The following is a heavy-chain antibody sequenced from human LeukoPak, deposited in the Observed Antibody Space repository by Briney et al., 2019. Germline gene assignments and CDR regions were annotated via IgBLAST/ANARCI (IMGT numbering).Heavy chain of an antibody. Sequence: ASVTVSCKASGYTFTGYYIHWVRQAPGQGLEWMGIIHPSGSTNYSQKFRGRVSMTRDTSTSTVDMELSSLRSEDTAVYYCARDAPFYDSGDYLLGESLDYWGQGTLVTVSS. J-gene: IGHJ4*02. CDR2: IHPSGST. CDR1: GYTFTGYY. V-gene: IGHV1-46*01. CDR3: ARDAPFYDSGDYLLGESLDY. D-gene: IGHD3-22*01.